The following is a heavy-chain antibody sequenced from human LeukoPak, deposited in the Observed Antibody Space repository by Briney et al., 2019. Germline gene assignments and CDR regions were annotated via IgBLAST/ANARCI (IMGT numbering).Heavy chain of an antibody. V-gene: IGHV1-69*04. CDR2: DIPILGIA. CDR1: GGTFHSHA. Sequence: GGSVEVFFKASGGTFHSHAISWGGPGPGKGGAWVGRDIPILGIANYAQKFQGRVTITADKSTSTAYMELSSLRSEDTAVYYCARDVRMTTVTNNWFDPWGQGTLVTVSS. D-gene: IGHD4-4*01. CDR3: ARDVRMTTVTNNWFDP. J-gene: IGHJ5*02.